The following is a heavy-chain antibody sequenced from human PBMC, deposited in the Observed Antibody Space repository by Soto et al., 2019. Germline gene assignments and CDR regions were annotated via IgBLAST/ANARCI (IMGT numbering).Heavy chain of an antibody. Sequence: SETLSLTCTVSGGSISSGGYYWTWIRQHPAKGLEWIGYIYYSGSTYYNPSLKSRVTISVDTSKNQFSLKLSSVTAADTAVYYCARVVMDSHYYYGMDVWGQGTTVTVSS. CDR1: GGSISSGGYY. J-gene: IGHJ6*02. D-gene: IGHD2-2*03. V-gene: IGHV4-31*03. CDR2: IYYSGST. CDR3: ARVVMDSHYYYGMDV.